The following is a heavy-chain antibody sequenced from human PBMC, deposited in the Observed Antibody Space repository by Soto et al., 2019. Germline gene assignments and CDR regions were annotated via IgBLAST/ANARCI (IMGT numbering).Heavy chain of an antibody. D-gene: IGHD6-13*01. CDR3: VRGGIAGNWFDP. J-gene: IGHJ5*02. CDR2: IFHSGST. V-gene: IGHV4-31*03. Sequence: QVQLQGSGPGLVKPSQTLSLTCSVSGGSITIGGFYWSWFPHTPERGLEWIAYIFHSGSTDFNPSLKGRIIISADTSKNQFSLKLTSVTAADTAVYYCVRGGIAGNWFDPWGQGTLVTVSS. CDR1: GGSITIGGFY.